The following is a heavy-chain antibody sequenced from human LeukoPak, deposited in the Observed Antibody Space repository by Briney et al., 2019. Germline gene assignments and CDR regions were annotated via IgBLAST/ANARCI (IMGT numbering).Heavy chain of an antibody. D-gene: IGHD3-22*01. CDR2: ISAYNGNT. J-gene: IGHJ4*02. Sequence: ASVKVSCKASGYTFTGYYMHWVRQAPGQRLEWMGWISAYNGNTNYAQKLQGRVTMTTDTSTSTAYMELRSLRSDDTAVYYCATHSSGYPTYFDYWGQGTLVTVSS. V-gene: IGHV1-18*04. CDR3: ATHSSGYPTYFDY. CDR1: GYTFTGYY.